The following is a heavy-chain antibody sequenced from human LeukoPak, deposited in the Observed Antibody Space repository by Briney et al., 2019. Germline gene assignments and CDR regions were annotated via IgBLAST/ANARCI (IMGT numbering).Heavy chain of an antibody. CDR1: GGSISSSSYY. Sequence: SETLSLTCTVSGGSISSSSYYWGWIRQPPGKGLEWIGSIYYSGSTYYNPSLKSRVTISVDTSKNQFSLKLSSVTAADTAVYYCARFRSGDYGVVDYWGQGTLVTVSS. CDR3: ARFRSGDYGVVDY. V-gene: IGHV4-39*01. CDR2: IYYSGST. J-gene: IGHJ4*02. D-gene: IGHD4-17*01.